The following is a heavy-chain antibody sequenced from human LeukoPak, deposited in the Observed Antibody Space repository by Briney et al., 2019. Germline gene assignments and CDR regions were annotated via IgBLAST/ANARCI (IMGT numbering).Heavy chain of an antibody. CDR3: ATWSGCSSTSCSGWVDY. J-gene: IGHJ4*02. CDR2: IYYSGST. CDR1: GGSISSCNYY. Sequence: SETLSLTCTVSGGSISSCNYYWSWLRQPPGKGLEGIGSIYYSGSTYYNPSLKSRVTISVDTSKNQCSLKLSSVTAADTAVYYCATWSGCSSTSCSGWVDYWGQGTQVTVSS. V-gene: IGHV4-39*01. D-gene: IGHD2-2*01.